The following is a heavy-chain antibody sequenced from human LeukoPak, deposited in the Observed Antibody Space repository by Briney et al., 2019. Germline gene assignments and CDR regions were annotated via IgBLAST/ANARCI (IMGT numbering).Heavy chain of an antibody. D-gene: IGHD3-3*01. CDR2: IYPGDSDT. J-gene: IGHJ4*02. V-gene: IGHV5-51*01. Sequence: GESLKISCKGSGYSFTSYWIGWVRQMPGKGLEWMGIIYPGDSDTRYSPSFQGQVTISADKSITTAYLQWSSLEASDTAMYYCARGGDFWSTYYEGNFDYWGQGTLVTVSS. CDR3: ARGGDFWSTYYEGNFDY. CDR1: GYSFTSYW.